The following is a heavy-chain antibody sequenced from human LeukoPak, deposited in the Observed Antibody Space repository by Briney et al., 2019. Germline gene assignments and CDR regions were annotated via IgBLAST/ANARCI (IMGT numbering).Heavy chain of an antibody. Sequence: GESLKISCKGSGYSFTDYWIGWVRQMPGKGLQWMAIIYPDDSDIRYSPSLQGQVTISADKSIITAYLQWSSLKASDTAMYYCARHGRGSRSPNAFDFWGQGTMVTVSS. CDR3: ARHGRGSRSPNAFDF. D-gene: IGHD3-10*01. CDR1: GYSFTDYW. CDR2: IYPDDSDI. V-gene: IGHV5-51*01. J-gene: IGHJ3*01.